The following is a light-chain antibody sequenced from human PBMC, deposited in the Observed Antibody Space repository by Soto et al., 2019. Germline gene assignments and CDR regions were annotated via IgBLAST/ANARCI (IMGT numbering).Light chain of an antibody. CDR1: QSVSSSY. CDR3: QQYGSSPPLT. J-gene: IGKJ4*01. Sequence: EIVLTQSPGPLSLSPGERATLSCRASQSVSSSYLAWYQQKPGQAPRLLIYGASSRATGIPDRFSGSGSGTDFTLTISRLEPEDFAVYYCQQYGSSPPLTFGGGTKGEIK. CDR2: GAS. V-gene: IGKV3-20*01.